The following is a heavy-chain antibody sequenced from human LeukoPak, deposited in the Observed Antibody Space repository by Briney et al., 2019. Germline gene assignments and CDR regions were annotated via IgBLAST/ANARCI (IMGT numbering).Heavy chain of an antibody. D-gene: IGHD6-19*01. J-gene: IGHJ4*02. V-gene: IGHV1-3*01. CDR1: GYTFTSYA. Sequence: ASVKVSCKASGYTFTSYAMHWVRQAPGQRLEWMGWINAGNGNTKYSQKFQGRVTITRDTSASTAYMELSSLRPEDTAVYYCARDIGSGWGNYFDYWGQGSLVTVSS. CDR2: INAGNGNT. CDR3: ARDIGSGWGNYFDY.